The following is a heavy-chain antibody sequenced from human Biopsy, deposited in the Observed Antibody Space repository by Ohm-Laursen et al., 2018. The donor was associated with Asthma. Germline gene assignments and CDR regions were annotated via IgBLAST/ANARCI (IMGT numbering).Heavy chain of an antibody. J-gene: IGHJ4*02. D-gene: IGHD4-17*01. CDR2: HDHEEGGT. Sequence: ASSVKVSCNISGYSLTDLSMHWVRRAPGQGLEWMGGHDHEEGGTVNARRFQGRVTMTEDTSTDTAYMELSSLSSDDTAVYYCASDFPKDYVRYNFQFWGQGTLVAVSS. CDR1: GYSLTDLS. CDR3: ASDFPKDYVRYNFQF. V-gene: IGHV1-24*01.